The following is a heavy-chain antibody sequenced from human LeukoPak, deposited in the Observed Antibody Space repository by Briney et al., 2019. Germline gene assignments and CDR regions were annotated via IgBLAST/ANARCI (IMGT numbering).Heavy chain of an antibody. J-gene: IGHJ4*02. D-gene: IGHD6-19*01. CDR3: ARGRPGIAVAGPKSLFDY. CDR1: GGSFSGYY. V-gene: IGHV4-34*01. CDR2: INHSGST. Sequence: SETLSLTCAVYGGSFSGYYWSWIRQPPGKGLEWIGEINHSGSTNYNPPLKSRVTISVDTSKNQFSLKLSSVTAADTAVYYCARGRPGIAVAGPKSLFDYWGQGTLVTVSS.